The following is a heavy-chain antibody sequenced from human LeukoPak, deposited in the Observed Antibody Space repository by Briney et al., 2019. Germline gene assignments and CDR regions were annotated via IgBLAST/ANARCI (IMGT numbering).Heavy chain of an antibody. J-gene: IGHJ5*02. V-gene: IGHV4-31*03. Sequence: SQTLSLTCTVSGGSISSGGYYWSWIRQHPGKGLEWIGYIYYSGSTYYNPSLKSRVTISVDTSKNQFSLKLSSVTAADTAVYYCARDGGYALGDYGPNWFDPWGQGTLVTVSS. CDR3: ARDGGYALGDYGPNWFDP. CDR1: GGSISSGGYY. CDR2: IYYSGST. D-gene: IGHD4-17*01.